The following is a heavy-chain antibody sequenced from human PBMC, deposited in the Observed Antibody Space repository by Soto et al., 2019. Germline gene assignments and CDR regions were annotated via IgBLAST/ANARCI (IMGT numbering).Heavy chain of an antibody. D-gene: IGHD6-19*01. V-gene: IGHV1-18*01. J-gene: IGHJ5*02. CDR1: GYTFTSYG. CDR2: ISAYNGNT. Sequence: AASVKVSCKASGYTFTSYGISWVRQAPGQGLEWMGWISAYNGNTNYAQKLQGRVTMTTDTSTSTAYMELRSLRSDDTAVYYCARVSRIAVGWTNWFDPWGQGTLVTVSS. CDR3: ARVSRIAVGWTNWFDP.